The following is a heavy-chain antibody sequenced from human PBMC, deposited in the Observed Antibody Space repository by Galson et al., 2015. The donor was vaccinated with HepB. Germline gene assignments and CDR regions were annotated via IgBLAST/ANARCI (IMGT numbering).Heavy chain of an antibody. CDR3: ARCLDHQLLAYYYYGMDV. D-gene: IGHD2-2*01. J-gene: IGHJ6*02. CDR2: IIPIFGTA. CDR1: GGTFSSYA. V-gene: IGHV1-69*13. Sequence: SVKVSCKASGGTFSSYAISWVRQAPGQGLEWMGGIIPIFGTANYAQKFQGRVTITADESTSTAYMELSSLRSEDTAVYYCARCLDHQLLAYYYYGMDVWGQGTSVTVSS.